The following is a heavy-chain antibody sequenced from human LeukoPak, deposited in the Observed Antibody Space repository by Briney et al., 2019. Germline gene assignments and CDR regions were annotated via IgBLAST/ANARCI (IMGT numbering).Heavy chain of an antibody. CDR1: GYTFTSYA. Sequence: GASVKVSCKASGYTFTSYAMHWVRQAPGQRLEWMGWINAGSGNTKYSQKFQGRVTITRDTSASTAYMELSSLRSEDTAVYYCALLWFGELGPDFDYWGQGTLVTVSS. D-gene: IGHD3-10*01. CDR3: ALLWFGELGPDFDY. CDR2: INAGSGNT. V-gene: IGHV1-3*01. J-gene: IGHJ4*02.